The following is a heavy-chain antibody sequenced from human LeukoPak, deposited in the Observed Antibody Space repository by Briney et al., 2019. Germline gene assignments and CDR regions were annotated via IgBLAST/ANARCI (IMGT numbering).Heavy chain of an antibody. Sequence: GGSLRLSCAASGFTFDDYAMHWVRQAPGKGLEWVSLISWDGGSTYYADSVKGRFTFSRDNGKNSLYLQMNSLRSDDTALYYCVKGNTGSYYDNWFDSWGQGTLVTVSS. CDR3: VKGNTGSYYDNWFDS. V-gene: IGHV3-43*01. CDR2: ISWDGGST. D-gene: IGHD1-26*01. CDR1: GFTFDDYA. J-gene: IGHJ5*01.